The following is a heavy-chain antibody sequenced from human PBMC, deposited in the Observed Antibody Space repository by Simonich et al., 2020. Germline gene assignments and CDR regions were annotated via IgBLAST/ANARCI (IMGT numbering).Heavy chain of an antibody. J-gene: IGHJ6*03. CDR1: GFTFSSYW. Sequence: EVQLVESGGGLVQPGGSLRLSCAASGFTFSSYWMSWVRQDPGKGLEWGANIKQDGSEKYYVDSVKGRFTISRDNAKNSLYLQMNSLRAEDTAVYYCARDGLGTAYYYYMDVWGKGTTVTVSS. CDR3: ARDGLGTAYYYYMDV. CDR2: IKQDGSEK. D-gene: IGHD7-27*01. V-gene: IGHV3-7*01.